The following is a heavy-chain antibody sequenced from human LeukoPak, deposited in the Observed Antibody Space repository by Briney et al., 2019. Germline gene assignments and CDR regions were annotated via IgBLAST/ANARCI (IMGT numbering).Heavy chain of an antibody. Sequence: ASVKVSCKASGYTFTSYAMHWVRQAPGQRLEWMGWINAGNGNTKYSQKLQGRVTITRDTSASTAYMELSSLRSEDTAVYYCARDHIVLLWFGELDYGMDVWGQGTTVTVSS. J-gene: IGHJ6*02. V-gene: IGHV1-3*01. D-gene: IGHD3-10*01. CDR1: GYTFTSYA. CDR3: ARDHIVLLWFGELDYGMDV. CDR2: INAGNGNT.